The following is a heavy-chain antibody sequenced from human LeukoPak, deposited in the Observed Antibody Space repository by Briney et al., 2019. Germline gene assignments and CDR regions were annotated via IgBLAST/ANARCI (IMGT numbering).Heavy chain of an antibody. V-gene: IGHV3-7*03. D-gene: IGHD2-2*01. CDR3: ASQPAAADIDY. CDR2: IKQDGSEK. Sequence: GGSLRLSCATSGFTFSRFWMTWVRQAPGKGLEWVANIKQDGSEKNYADSVKGRFTISRDNAKSSLYLQMTSLRGEDTAVYYCASQPAAADIDYWGQGTLVTVSS. J-gene: IGHJ4*02. CDR1: GFTFSRFW.